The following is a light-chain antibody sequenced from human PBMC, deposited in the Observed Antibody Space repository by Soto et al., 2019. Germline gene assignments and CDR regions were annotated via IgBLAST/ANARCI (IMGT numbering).Light chain of an antibody. J-gene: IGKJ2*01. CDR1: QSVSSY. CDR3: QQYSNWPPLYT. Sequence: EIVMTQSPATLSVSPGERATLSCRASQSVSSYLAWYQQKPGLPPRLLIYDASTRATGIPDRFSGSGSGPDFTLTISSLQSADFAVYYCQQYSNWPPLYTVGRGTKLEIK. CDR2: DAS. V-gene: IGKV3-15*01.